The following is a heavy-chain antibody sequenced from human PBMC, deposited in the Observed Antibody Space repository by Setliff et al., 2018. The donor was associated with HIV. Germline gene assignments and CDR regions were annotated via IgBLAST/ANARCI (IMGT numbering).Heavy chain of an antibody. Sequence: ASVKVSCKTSGYTFTDFYIHWVRQAPGQGLEWIGRINPKSGVADYLKKFQGRVTMTTDTSTNTAHMELIRPRFDDTAVYYCARAHFLVAMTRNWFDPWGQGTLITVSS. CDR3: ARAHFLVAMTRNWFDP. V-gene: IGHV1-2*06. J-gene: IGHJ5*02. CDR2: INPKSGVA. D-gene: IGHD5-12*01. CDR1: GYTFTDFY.